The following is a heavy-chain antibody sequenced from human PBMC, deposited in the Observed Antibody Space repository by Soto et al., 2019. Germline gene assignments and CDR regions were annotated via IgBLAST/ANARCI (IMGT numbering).Heavy chain of an antibody. D-gene: IGHD5-12*01. CDR2: ISAYNGNT. Sequence: QVQLVQSGAEVKKPGASVKVSCKASGYTFTSYGISWVRQAPGQGLEWMGWISAYNGNTNYAQKLQGRVTMTTDTSTSTAYMELRSLRSDDMAVYYCARDRGYSGYGTIYYYYGMDVWGQGTTVTVSS. CDR1: GYTFTSYG. CDR3: ARDRGYSGYGTIYYYYGMDV. V-gene: IGHV1-18*03. J-gene: IGHJ6*02.